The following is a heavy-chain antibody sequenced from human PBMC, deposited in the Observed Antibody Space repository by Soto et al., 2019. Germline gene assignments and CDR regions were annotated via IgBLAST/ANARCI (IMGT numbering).Heavy chain of an antibody. Sequence: QVQLQQGGAGLLKPSETLSLTCAVYGGSFSGYYWSWIRQPPGKGLEWIGEINHSGSTHYNPSLPRPVTVSVDTSENQFPLKMSSVTAASTAGYYCALVPRPRIAAAVKGCLMDVWGQGTTVTFSS. CDR1: GGSFSGYY. J-gene: IGHJ6*02. CDR2: INHSGST. D-gene: IGHD6-13*01. V-gene: IGHV4-34*01. CDR3: ALVPRPRIAAAVKGCLMDV.